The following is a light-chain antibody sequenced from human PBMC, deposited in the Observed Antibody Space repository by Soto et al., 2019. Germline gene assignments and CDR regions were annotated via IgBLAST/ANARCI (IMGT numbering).Light chain of an antibody. Sequence: EVVMTQSPDTLSVSPGKTVTLSCSPSQSVRSKLAWYQQKPGQAPRLFIYGASTRATGIPARFSGSGSGTEFTLTISSLQSEDFAIYYCQQYNNWPPITFGQGTRLEIK. CDR1: QSVRSK. V-gene: IGKV3-15*01. CDR3: QQYNNWPPIT. J-gene: IGKJ5*01. CDR2: GAS.